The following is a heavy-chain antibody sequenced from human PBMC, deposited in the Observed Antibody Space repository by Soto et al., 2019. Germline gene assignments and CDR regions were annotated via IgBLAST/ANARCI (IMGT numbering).Heavy chain of an antibody. CDR3: AKDKTVVVPAASPDAFDI. CDR1: GFTFSSYG. CDR2: ISYDGSNK. V-gene: IGHV3-30*18. D-gene: IGHD2-2*01. Sequence: GSLRLSCAASGFTFSSYGMHWVRQAPGKGLEWVAVISYDGSNKYYADSVKGRFTISRDNSKNTLYLQMNSLRAEDTAVYYCAKDKTVVVPAASPDAFDIWGQGTMVTVSS. J-gene: IGHJ3*02.